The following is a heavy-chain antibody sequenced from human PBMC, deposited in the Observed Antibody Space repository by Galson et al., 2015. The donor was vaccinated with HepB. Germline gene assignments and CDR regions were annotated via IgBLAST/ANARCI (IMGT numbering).Heavy chain of an antibody. V-gene: IGHV1-3*01. CDR3: ARDSPWEAAGTLHYYYYYGMDV. Sequence: SVKVSCKASGYTFTSYAMHWVRQAPGQRLEWMGWINAGNGNTKYSQKFQGRVTITRDTSASTAYMELSSLRSEDTAVYYCARDSPWEAAGTLHYYYYYGMDVWGQGTTVTVSS. D-gene: IGHD6-19*01. J-gene: IGHJ6*02. CDR2: INAGNGNT. CDR1: GYTFTSYA.